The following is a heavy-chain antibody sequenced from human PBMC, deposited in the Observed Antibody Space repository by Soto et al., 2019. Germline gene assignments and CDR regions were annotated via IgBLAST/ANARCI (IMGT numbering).Heavy chain of an antibody. J-gene: IGHJ4*02. V-gene: IGHV4-30-2*01. Sequence: SETLSLTCAVSGGSISSGGYSWSWIRQPPGKGLEWIGYIYHSGSTYYNPSLKSRVTMSVDRSTNQFSLMLSSVTAADTAVYYCARVRISTVSTTYYFDYWGQGTLVTVSS. D-gene: IGHD4-17*01. CDR3: ARVRISTVSTTYYFDY. CDR2: IYHSGST. CDR1: GGSISSGGYS.